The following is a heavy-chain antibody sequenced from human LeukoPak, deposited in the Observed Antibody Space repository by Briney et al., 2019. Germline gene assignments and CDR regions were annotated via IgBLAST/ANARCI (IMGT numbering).Heavy chain of an antibody. CDR3: ARDSFRGTMGFNP. J-gene: IGHJ5*02. CDR1: GGSISSYY. CDR2: IYYSGST. Sequence: SETLSLTCTVSGGSISSYYWSWLRHPPGKGLEWIGYIYYSGSTNYNPSLKSRVTISVDTSKNQFSLKLSSVTAADTAVYYCARDSFRGTMGFNPWGQGTLVTVSS. D-gene: IGHD3-10*01. V-gene: IGHV4-59*01.